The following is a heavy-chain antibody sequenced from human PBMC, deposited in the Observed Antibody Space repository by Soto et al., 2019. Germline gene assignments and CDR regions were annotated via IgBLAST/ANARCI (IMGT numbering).Heavy chain of an antibody. CDR3: ATGLWFGED. V-gene: IGHV3-64*01. J-gene: IGHJ1*01. D-gene: IGHD3-10*01. CDR2: ISSSGGRT. Sequence: GGSLRLSCAASRFTFSSYALSWVRQTPGKGLEFVSTISSSGGRTYYANSVKGRFTISRDNSKNTLYLQMGSLRNEDMAIYYCATGLWFGEDWGQGTQVTVSS. CDR1: RFTFSSYA.